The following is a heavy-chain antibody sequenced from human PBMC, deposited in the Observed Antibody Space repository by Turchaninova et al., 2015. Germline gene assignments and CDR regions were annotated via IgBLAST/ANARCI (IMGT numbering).Heavy chain of an antibody. Sequence: QVQLVESGGGVVRPGGSLCLSCAGSGITFSNHGIHGVRQAPGKGLEWVASVGNDGRDKYYADSVKGQFTISRDNSENTLYLQMNNLRVEDTAVYYCARGAGGFLDLWGQGTLVTVSS. CDR2: VGNDGRDK. V-gene: IGHV3-33*01. J-gene: IGHJ5*02. D-gene: IGHD3-10*01. CDR1: GITFSNHG. CDR3: ARGAGGFLDL.